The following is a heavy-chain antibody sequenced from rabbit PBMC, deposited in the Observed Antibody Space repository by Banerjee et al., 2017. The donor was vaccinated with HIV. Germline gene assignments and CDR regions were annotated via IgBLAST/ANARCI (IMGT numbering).Heavy chain of an antibody. Sequence: QQQLVESGGGLVKPEGSLTLTCTASGFSFSSSYDMCWVRQAPGKGLEWIACIWTASTGTTYYASWAKGRFTISETSSTTVTLQMTSLTAADTATYFCARDLAGVIGWNFNLWGPGTLVTVS. J-gene: IGHJ4*01. D-gene: IGHD4-1*01. V-gene: IGHV1S45*01. CDR1: GFSFSSSYD. CDR3: ARDLAGVIGWNFNL. CDR2: IWTASTGTT.